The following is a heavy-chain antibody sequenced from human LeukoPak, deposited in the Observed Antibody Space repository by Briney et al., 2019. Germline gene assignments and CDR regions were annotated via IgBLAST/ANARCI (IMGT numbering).Heavy chain of an antibody. V-gene: IGHV1-69*02. CDR1: GGTFSSYT. J-gene: IGHJ5*02. CDR2: IIPTLGIA. CDR3: ARVRGIMITFGGAAAFDP. Sequence: GSSVKVSCKASGGTFSSYTISWVRQAPGQGLEWMGRIIPTLGIANYAQKFQGRVTITADKSTSTAYMELSSLRSEDTAVYYCARVRGIMITFGGAAAFDPWGQGTLVTVSS. D-gene: IGHD3-16*01.